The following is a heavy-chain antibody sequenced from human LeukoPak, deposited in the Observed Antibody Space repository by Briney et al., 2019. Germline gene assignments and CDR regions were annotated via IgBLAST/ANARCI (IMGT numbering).Heavy chain of an antibody. J-gene: IGHJ4*02. Sequence: SETLSLTCSVSGDSITSNNFYWGWFRQPPGTGLEWIGTVYHTGITHYNPSLSSRISMSVDTAKNHFSLRLNSVTANDTAVYYCARHGILTDHSVRYWGQGILVTVSS. CDR2: VYHTGIT. V-gene: IGHV4-39*01. CDR3: ARHGILTDHSVRY. D-gene: IGHD3-9*01. CDR1: GDSITSNNFY.